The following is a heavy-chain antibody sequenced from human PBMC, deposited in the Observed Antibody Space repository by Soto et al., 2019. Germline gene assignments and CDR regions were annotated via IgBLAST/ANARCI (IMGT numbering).Heavy chain of an antibody. Sequence: ASVKVSCKASGYTFTGYYMHWLRQAPGQGLEWMGWINPNSGGTNYAQKFQGRVTMTRDTSISTAYMELSRLRSDDTAVYYCARAGSSTRAPFDYWGQGTLVTAPQ. D-gene: IGHD6-6*01. J-gene: IGHJ4*02. CDR1: GYTFTGYY. V-gene: IGHV1-2*02. CDR3: ARAGSSTRAPFDY. CDR2: INPNSGGT.